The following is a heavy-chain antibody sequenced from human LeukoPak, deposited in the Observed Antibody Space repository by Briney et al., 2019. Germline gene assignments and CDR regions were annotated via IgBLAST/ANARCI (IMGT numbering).Heavy chain of an antibody. CDR1: GDSIVSGAYY. CDR3: ARGVPLLNFSDS. J-gene: IGHJ4*02. V-gene: IGHV4-61*02. D-gene: IGHD3-10*01. CDR2: VFSSGMVYGSGTA. Sequence: PSQTLSLTCTDSGDSIVSGAYYWNWIRQPAGKGPEWIGRVFSSGMVYGSGTAHYNPSLKSRVVMSVDTSKNQFSLKMTSVTAADTAVYYCARGVPLLNFSDSWGQGALVTVAS.